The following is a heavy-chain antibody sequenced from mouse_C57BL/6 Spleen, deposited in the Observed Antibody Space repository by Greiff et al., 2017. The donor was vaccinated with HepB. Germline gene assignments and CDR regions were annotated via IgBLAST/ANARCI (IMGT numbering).Heavy chain of an antibody. V-gene: IGHV2-6-1*01. Sequence: VKLQESGPGLVAPSQSLSITCTVSGFSLTSYGVHWVRQPPGKGLEWLVVIWSDGSTTYNSALKSRLSISKDNSKSQVFLKMNSLQTDDTAMYYCARQRGYGNSYAMDYWGQGTSVIVSS. J-gene: IGHJ4*01. CDR3: ARQRGYGNSYAMDY. D-gene: IGHD2-10*02. CDR1: GFSLTSYG. CDR2: IWSDGST.